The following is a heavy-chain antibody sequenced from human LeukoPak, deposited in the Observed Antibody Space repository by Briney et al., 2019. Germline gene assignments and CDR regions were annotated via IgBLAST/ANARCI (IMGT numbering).Heavy chain of an antibody. Sequence: ASAKVSCKASGYTFTSYAMNWVRQAPGQGLEWMGWINTNTGNPTYAQGFTGRFVFSLDTSVSTAYLQISSLKAEDTAVYYCARALVVAARTYSFDYWGQGTLVTVSS. CDR3: ARALVVAARTYSFDY. D-gene: IGHD2-15*01. CDR2: INTNTGNP. J-gene: IGHJ4*02. CDR1: GYTFTSYA. V-gene: IGHV7-4-1*02.